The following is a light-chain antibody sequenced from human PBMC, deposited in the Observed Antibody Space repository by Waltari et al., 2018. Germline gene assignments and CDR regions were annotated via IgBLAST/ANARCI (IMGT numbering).Light chain of an antibody. J-gene: IGKJ4*01. V-gene: IGKV3-15*01. Sequence: EIVVTQSPATLSVSPGERVTLSCRASQNVGTSLAWYQQKPGQTPRLLIFGAYSMASGVPARFSGSGSGTDFTLAISSLQSEDFAVYYCQQYEDWPRHSFGGGTKVQIE. CDR3: QQYEDWPRHS. CDR2: GAY. CDR1: QNVGTS.